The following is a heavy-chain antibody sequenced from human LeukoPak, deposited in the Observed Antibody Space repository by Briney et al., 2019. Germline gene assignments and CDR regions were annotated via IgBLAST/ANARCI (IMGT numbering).Heavy chain of an antibody. D-gene: IGHD2-2*01. CDR1: GFTFSTYT. Sequence: GGSLRLSCAASGFTFSTYTMNWVRQAPGKGLEWVSSISSSGRYIYYADSLKGRFTISRDNAKNSLYLQMNSLRAEDTALYYCARERGYCSSTSCYPDAFDIWGQGTMVTVSS. CDR3: ARERGYCSSTSCYPDAFDI. V-gene: IGHV3-21*04. J-gene: IGHJ3*02. CDR2: ISSSGRYI.